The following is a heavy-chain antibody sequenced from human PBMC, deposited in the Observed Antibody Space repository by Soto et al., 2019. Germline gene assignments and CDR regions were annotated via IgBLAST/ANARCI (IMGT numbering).Heavy chain of an antibody. D-gene: IGHD4-17*01. CDR2: IIPIFGTA. Sequence: ASVKVSCKASGGTFSSYAISWVRQAPGQGLEWMGGIIPIFGTANYAQKFQGRVTITADESTSTAYMELSSLRSEDTAVYYCALLYLDYGEGGYYYYGMDVWGQGTTVTVSS. J-gene: IGHJ6*02. CDR1: GGTFSSYA. CDR3: ALLYLDYGEGGYYYYGMDV. V-gene: IGHV1-69*13.